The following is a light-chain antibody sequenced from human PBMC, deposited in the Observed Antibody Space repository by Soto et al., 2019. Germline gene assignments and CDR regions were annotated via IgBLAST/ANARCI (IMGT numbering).Light chain of an antibody. CDR2: EVT. V-gene: IGLV2-14*01. CDR3: SSYTSSNTPYV. Sequence: QYALTQPACVSGSPGQSSTISCTGSSSDVGAYHFVSWYQHHPGKAPKLILYEVTARPSGVSSRFSGSKSGNTASLTISGLQADDEANYYCSSYTSSNTPYVFGTGTKVTVL. J-gene: IGLJ1*01. CDR1: SSDVGAYHF.